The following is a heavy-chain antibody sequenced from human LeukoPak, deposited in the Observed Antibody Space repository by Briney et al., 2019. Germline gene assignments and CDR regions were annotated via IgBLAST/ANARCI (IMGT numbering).Heavy chain of an antibody. V-gene: IGHV3-74*01. CDR3: AIPPGSSFYYTIDY. D-gene: IGHD3-22*01. J-gene: IGHJ4*02. CDR2: IKTDGSST. Sequence: GGSLRLSCAASGLTFSSYWMHWVRQAPGKGLEWVSRIKTDGSSTNYADSVKGRFTISRDNAKNTLYLQMNSLRAEDTAVYYCAIPPGSSFYYTIDYWGQGTLVTVSS. CDR1: GLTFSSYW.